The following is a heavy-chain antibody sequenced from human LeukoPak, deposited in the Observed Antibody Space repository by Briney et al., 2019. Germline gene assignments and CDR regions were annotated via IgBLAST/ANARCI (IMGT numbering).Heavy chain of an antibody. CDR3: AKEEDFWSGRPFSPDY. CDR2: ISGSGAST. CDR1: GFTLSTNA. V-gene: IGHV3-23*01. D-gene: IGHD3-3*01. J-gene: IGHJ4*02. Sequence: GGSLRLSCLTSGFTLSTNAMSWVRQAPGKGLEWISGISGSGASTYYADSVKGRFTISRDNSKSTLYLQMNSLRAEDTAVYYCAKEEDFWSGRPFSPDYWGQGTLVTVSS.